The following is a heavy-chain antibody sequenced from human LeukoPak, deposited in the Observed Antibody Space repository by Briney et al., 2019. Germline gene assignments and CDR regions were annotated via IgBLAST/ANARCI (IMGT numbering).Heavy chain of an antibody. Sequence: GESLKISCKGSGYSFASYWIAWVRQMPGKGLEWMGIIYPGDSDTTYSPSFQGQVTISADKPISTAYLQWNSLEASDTAMYYCARHRARRSAFDVWGQGTLVTVSS. CDR2: IYPGDSDT. V-gene: IGHV5-51*01. CDR1: GYSFASYW. J-gene: IGHJ3*01. CDR3: ARHRARRSAFDV. D-gene: IGHD6-25*01.